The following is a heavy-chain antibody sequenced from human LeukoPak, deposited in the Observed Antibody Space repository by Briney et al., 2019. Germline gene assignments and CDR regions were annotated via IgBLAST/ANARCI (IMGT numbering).Heavy chain of an antibody. CDR3: ARVDSSSLDWFDP. V-gene: IGHV1-8*01. CDR1: GYTFTSYD. J-gene: IGHJ5*02. CDR2: MNPNSGNT. Sequence: GASVKVSCKASGYTFTSYDINWVRQATGQGLEWMGWMNPNSGNTGYAQKFQGRVTMTRNTSISTAYMELGSLRSEDTAVYYCARVDSSSLDWFDPWGQGTLVTVSS. D-gene: IGHD6-13*01.